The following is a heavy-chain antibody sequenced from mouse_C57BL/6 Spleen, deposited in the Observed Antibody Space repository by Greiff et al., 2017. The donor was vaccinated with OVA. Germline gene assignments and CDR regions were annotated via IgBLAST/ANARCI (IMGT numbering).Heavy chain of an antibody. CDR2: FYPGSGSI. CDR1: GYTFTEYT. D-gene: IGHD2-1*01. J-gene: IGHJ3*01. Sequence: VQRVESGAELVKPGASVKLSCKASGYTFTEYTIHWVKQRSGQGLEWIGWFYPGSGSIKYNEKFKDKATLTADKSSSTVYMELSRLTSEDSAVYFCARHEERVYGNSAWFAYWGQGTLVTVSA. V-gene: IGHV1-62-2*01. CDR3: ARHEERVYGNSAWFAY.